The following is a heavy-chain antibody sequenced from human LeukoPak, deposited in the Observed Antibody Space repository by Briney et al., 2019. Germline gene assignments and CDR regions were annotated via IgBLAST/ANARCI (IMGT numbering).Heavy chain of an antibody. D-gene: IGHD3-22*01. V-gene: IGHV3-73*01. Sequence: GGSLRLSCAASGFTFSGSAMHWVRQASGKGLEWVGRIRSKANSYATAYAASVKGRFTISRDDSKNTAYLQMNSLKTEDTAVYYCTRQGYYYDSSGYYYVDYWGQGTLVTVSS. J-gene: IGHJ4*02. CDR1: GFTFSGSA. CDR2: IRSKANSYAT. CDR3: TRQGYYYDSSGYYYVDY.